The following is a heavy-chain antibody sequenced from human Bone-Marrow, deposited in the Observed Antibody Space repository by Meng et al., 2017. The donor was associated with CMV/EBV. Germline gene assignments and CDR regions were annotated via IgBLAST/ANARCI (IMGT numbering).Heavy chain of an antibody. D-gene: IGHD3-3*01. V-gene: IGHV4-39*01. Sequence: GSLRLSCTVSGGSISSSSYYWGWIRQPPGKGLEWIGSIYYSGSTYYNPSLKSRVTISVDTSKNQFSLKLSSVTAADTAVYYCARPVIYDCWGGYSDGMDVWGQGTTVTVSS. CDR2: IYYSGST. CDR1: GGSISSSSYY. J-gene: IGHJ6*02. CDR3: ARPVIYDCWGGYSDGMDV.